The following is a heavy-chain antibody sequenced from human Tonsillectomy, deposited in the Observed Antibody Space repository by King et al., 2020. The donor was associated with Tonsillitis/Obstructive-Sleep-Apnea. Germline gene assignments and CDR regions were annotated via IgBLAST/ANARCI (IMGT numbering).Heavy chain of an antibody. D-gene: IGHD6-13*01. Sequence: TLQESGPTMVKPTQTLTLTCTFSGFSLSTSGVGVGWIRQPPGKALEWLALIYWDDDKRYSPSLKSRLTITKDTSKDQVDLTMTNMDPVDTATYYCAHRNIAAAGTGYYFDYWGQGTLVTVSS. CDR2: IYWDDDK. J-gene: IGHJ4*02. CDR1: GFSLSTSGVG. CDR3: AHRNIAAAGTGYYFDY. V-gene: IGHV2-5*02.